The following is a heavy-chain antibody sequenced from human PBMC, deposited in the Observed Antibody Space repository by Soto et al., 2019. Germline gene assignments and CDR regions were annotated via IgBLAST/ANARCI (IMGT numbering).Heavy chain of an antibody. CDR1: GGSISSYY. Sequence: QVQLQESGPGLVKPSETLSLTCTVSGGSISSYYWSWIRQPPGKGLEWIGYIYYTGSTNYNPSLRSRVTVSVDPSKNQFSLNLSSVTAADTAVYYCARLSRALNWFDPWGQGTLVTVSS. J-gene: IGHJ5*02. V-gene: IGHV4-59*08. CDR3: ARLSRALNWFDP. CDR2: IYYTGST.